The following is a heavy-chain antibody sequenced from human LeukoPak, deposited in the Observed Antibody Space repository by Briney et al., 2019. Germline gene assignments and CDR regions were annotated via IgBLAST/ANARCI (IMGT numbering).Heavy chain of an antibody. V-gene: IGHV1-18*01. J-gene: IGHJ5*02. CDR2: TSLYDGKT. CDR3: ASAPRGTIIPYELPAGP. D-gene: IGHD2-21*01. CDR1: GYTLINYG. Sequence: ASVKVSCKASGYTLINYGISWVRQAPGQGLEWMGWTSLYDGKTNYAQNVQGRVTMTTDTSTSTAYMELRSLRSDDTAVYYCASAPRGTIIPYELPAGPWGQGTLVTVSS.